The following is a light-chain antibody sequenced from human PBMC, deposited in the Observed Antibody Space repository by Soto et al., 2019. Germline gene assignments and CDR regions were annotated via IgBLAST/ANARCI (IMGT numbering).Light chain of an antibody. CDR1: SSDVGSYNL. Sequence: QSVLTQPASVSGSPGHSITISCTGTSSDVGSYNLVSWYQQHPGKAPKLMIYDGSKRPSGVSNRFSGSKSGNTASLTISGLQAEDEADYYCCSYAGSSTFRVLGGATKRTVL. CDR3: CSYAGSSTFRV. V-gene: IGLV2-23*03. J-gene: IGLJ3*02. CDR2: DGS.